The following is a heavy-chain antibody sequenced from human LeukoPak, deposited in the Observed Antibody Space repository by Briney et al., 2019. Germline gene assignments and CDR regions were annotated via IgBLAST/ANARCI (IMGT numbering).Heavy chain of an antibody. V-gene: IGHV4-39*01. D-gene: IGHD6-19*01. CDR2: IYYSGST. CDR3: ARLRGGAVAGTWGYFDY. J-gene: IGHJ4*02. CDR1: GGSISSSSYY. Sequence: ASETLSLTCTVSGGSISSSSYYWGWIRQPPGKGLEWIGSIYYSGSTYYNPSLKSRVTISVDTSKNQFSLKLSSVTAADTAVYYCARLRGGAVAGTWGYFDYWGQGTLVTVSS.